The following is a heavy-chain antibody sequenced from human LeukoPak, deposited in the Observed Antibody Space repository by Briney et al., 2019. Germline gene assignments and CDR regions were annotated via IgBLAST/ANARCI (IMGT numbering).Heavy chain of an antibody. V-gene: IGHV3-30-3*01. CDR1: GFTFSSYA. D-gene: IGHD2-21*01. Sequence: GGSLRLSCAASGFTFSSYAMHWVRQAPGKGLEWVAVISYDGSNKYYADSVKGRFTNSRDNSKNTLYLQMNSLRAEDTAVYYCARVSRGASYCGGDCYVDAFDIWGQGTMVTVSS. J-gene: IGHJ3*02. CDR3: ARVSRGASYCGGDCYVDAFDI. CDR2: ISYDGSNK.